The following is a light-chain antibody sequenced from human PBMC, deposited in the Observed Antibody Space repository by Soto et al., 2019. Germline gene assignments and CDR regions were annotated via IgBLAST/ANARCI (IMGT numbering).Light chain of an antibody. J-gene: IGKJ1*01. CDR3: QQYHDTGT. V-gene: IGKV3-20*01. CDR2: GAS. CDR1: QSISSTF. Sequence: EIVLTQSPGTLSLSPGERDTLSCRASQSISSTFLAWYQQKPGQAPRLLISGASSRATGIPDRFSGSGSGTEFTLTISRLEPEEFAVYYCQQYHDTGTFGQGTKV.